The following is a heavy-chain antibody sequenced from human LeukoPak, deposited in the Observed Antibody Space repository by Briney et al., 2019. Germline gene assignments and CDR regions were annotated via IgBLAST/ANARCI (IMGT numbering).Heavy chain of an antibody. CDR1: GGSISSGDYY. CDR2: IYYSGST. Sequence: KPSETLSLTCTVSGGSISSGDYYWSWIRQPPGKGLEWIGYIYYSGSTYYNPSLKSRVTISVDTSKNQFSLKLSSVTAADTAVYYCARRGYSGYEESGDAFDIWGQGTMVTVSS. V-gene: IGHV4-30-4*01. D-gene: IGHD5-12*01. J-gene: IGHJ3*02. CDR3: ARRGYSGYEESGDAFDI.